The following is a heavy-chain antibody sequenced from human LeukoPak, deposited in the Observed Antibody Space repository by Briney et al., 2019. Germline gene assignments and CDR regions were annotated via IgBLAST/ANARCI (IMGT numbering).Heavy chain of an antibody. J-gene: IGHJ4*02. Sequence: SGGFLRLSCAASGYTLTSYSENWVRKARGKGLEWVSTISGGGGSTYYADSVKGRFTISRDNSKNTLYLQVNSLRAEDTAVYYCAKGGKWDVTPFDYWGQGTLVTVSS. CDR2: ISGGGGST. CDR1: GYTLTSYS. D-gene: IGHD1-26*01. V-gene: IGHV3-23*01. CDR3: AKGGKWDVTPFDY.